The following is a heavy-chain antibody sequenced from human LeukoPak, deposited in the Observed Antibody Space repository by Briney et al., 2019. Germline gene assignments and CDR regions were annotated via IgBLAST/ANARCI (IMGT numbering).Heavy chain of an antibody. CDR1: GGTISSYY. CDR3: ARWYSSGWAFDY. J-gene: IGHJ4*02. Sequence: KSSETLSLTCTVSGGTISSYYWNWIRQPPGKGLEWIGYIHSSGSTKYNPSLKSRVTISVDTSKNQSSLKLSSVTAADTAVYYCARWYSSGWAFDYWGQGTLVTVSS. CDR2: IHSSGST. V-gene: IGHV4-59*08. D-gene: IGHD6-19*01.